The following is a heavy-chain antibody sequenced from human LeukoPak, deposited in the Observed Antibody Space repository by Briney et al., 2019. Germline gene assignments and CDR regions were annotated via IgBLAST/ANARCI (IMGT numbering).Heavy chain of an antibody. D-gene: IGHD3-9*01. V-gene: IGHV3-11*03. CDR3: ATDQRYAFDY. CDR1: GGSFSGYY. J-gene: IGHJ4*02. Sequence: KPSETLSLTCAVYGGSFSGYYWSWIRQPPGKGLEWISNIRTTAEGAKYAYYADSVKGRVTISRDDGKNTLYLHMNSLRDDDTAVYYCATDQRYAFDYWGQGILVTVSS. CDR2: IRTTAEGAKYA.